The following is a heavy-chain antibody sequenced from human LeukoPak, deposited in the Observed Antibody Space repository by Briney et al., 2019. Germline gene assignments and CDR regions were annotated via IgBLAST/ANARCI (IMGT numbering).Heavy chain of an antibody. CDR1: GGSVSSGSYY. CDR2: IYYSGST. Sequence: PSETLSLTCTVSGGSVSSGSYYWSWIRQPPGKGLEWIGYIYYSGSTNYNPSLKSRVTISVDTSKNQFSLKLSSVTAADTAVYYCARGLRDTAMSFDYWGQGTLVTVSS. D-gene: IGHD5-18*01. V-gene: IGHV4-61*01. J-gene: IGHJ4*02. CDR3: ARGLRDTAMSFDY.